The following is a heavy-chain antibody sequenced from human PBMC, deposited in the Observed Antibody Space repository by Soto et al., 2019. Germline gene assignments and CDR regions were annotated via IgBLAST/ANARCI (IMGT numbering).Heavy chain of an antibody. V-gene: IGHV4-61*01. Sequence: SETLSLTCIVSGGSVSSGTYYWSWIRQPPGKGLEWIGYIYYSGSTNYNPSLKSRVTISVDTSKNQFSLKVSSVTAADTAVYYCARDGYQLLFRGGYYYGMDVWGQGTTVTVSS. CDR2: IYYSGST. J-gene: IGHJ6*02. CDR1: GGSVSSGTYY. D-gene: IGHD2-2*01. CDR3: ARDGYQLLFRGGYYYGMDV.